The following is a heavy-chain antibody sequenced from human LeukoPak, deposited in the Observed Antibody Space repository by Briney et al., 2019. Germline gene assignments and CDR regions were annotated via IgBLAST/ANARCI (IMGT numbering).Heavy chain of an antibody. D-gene: IGHD2-2*02. J-gene: IGHJ4*02. CDR1: GGSISSSSYY. Sequence: SETLSLTCTVSGGSISSSSYYWGWIRQPPGKGLEWIGSIYYSDNIYYNPSLRSRVTISVDMSKNQFSLKLNSVTAADTAMYYCARSYTSTWRSPFDFWGQGTLVPVSS. CDR2: IYYSDNI. CDR3: ARSYTSTWRSPFDF. V-gene: IGHV4-39*07.